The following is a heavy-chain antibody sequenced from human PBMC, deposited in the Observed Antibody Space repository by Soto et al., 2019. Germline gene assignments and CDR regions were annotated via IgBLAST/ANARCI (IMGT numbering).Heavy chain of an antibody. CDR2: FYYSEST. D-gene: IGHD1-20*01. CDR3: ARRGMGNWFDP. J-gene: IGHJ5*02. Sequence: SETLSLTCAVSGGSSSSSSFYWGWIRQPPGKGLEWIGSFYYSESTYYNPSLKSRVTISVDTSKNQFSLKLSSVTAADTAVYYCARRGMGNWFDPWGQGTLVTVSS. CDR1: GGSSSSSSFY. V-gene: IGHV4-39*01.